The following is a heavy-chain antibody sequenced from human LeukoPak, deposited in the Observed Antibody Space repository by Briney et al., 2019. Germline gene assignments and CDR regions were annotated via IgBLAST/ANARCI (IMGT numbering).Heavy chain of an antibody. D-gene: IGHD3-22*01. CDR2: IYYTGTT. CDR1: GGSISDYY. Sequence: SETLSLTCTVSGGSISDYYWSWIRQPPGKGLEWIGYIYYTGTTNYNPSLKDRVIISIDTSKNQFSRKLSSVTAADTALYYCARDYTMTHASDIWGQGTLVTVSS. V-gene: IGHV4-59*01. CDR3: ARDYTMTHASDI. J-gene: IGHJ3*02.